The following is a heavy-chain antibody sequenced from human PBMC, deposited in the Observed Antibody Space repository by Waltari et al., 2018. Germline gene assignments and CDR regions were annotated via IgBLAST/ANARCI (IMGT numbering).Heavy chain of an antibody. Sequence: DVQLAESGGGLVHPGGSLRLSCAASGFTVPRPHMSWVRQSPGKGLEWVSVMYPPGSSYNADAVEGRFSISRDISQNTVHLQMNNLRLEDTAIYYCARARDEHTAMVFFDLWGQGTVVTVSS. J-gene: IGHJ4*02. CDR1: GFTVPRPH. CDR2: MYPPGSS. CDR3: ARARDEHTAMVFFDL. V-gene: IGHV3-66*02. D-gene: IGHD5-18*01.